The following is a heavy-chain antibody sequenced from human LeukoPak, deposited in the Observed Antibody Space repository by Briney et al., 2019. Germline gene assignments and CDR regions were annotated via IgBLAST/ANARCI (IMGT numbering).Heavy chain of an antibody. CDR1: GGSISSSTYY. V-gene: IGHV4-39*07. CDR3: AGRPVGYCSSTSCFPWSFDY. J-gene: IGHJ4*02. Sequence: KASETLSLTCTVSGGSISSSTYYWGRLRQPQGKGLEGIGEYNGSAGTNYISSVKSRDNISADTSENQFSMNLSSVAAADTAVYYCAGRPVGYCSSTSCFPWSFDYWGQGTLVTVSS. D-gene: IGHD2-2*03. CDR2: YNGSAGT.